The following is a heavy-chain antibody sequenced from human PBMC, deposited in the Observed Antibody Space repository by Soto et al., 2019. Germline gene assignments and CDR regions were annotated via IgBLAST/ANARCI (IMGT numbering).Heavy chain of an antibody. CDR1: GGSFSFYY. D-gene: IGHD6-19*01. CDR3: ARGAFSSRGMDV. CDR2: INHRGST. V-gene: IGHV4-34*01. J-gene: IGHJ6*02. Sequence: SETLSLTCTVYGGSFSFYYWTWIRQPPGKGLEWIGEINHRGSTNYNPSLKSRVTISVDTSKNQFALKLKSVTAADASLYYCARGAFSSRGMDVWGQGTTVTVSS.